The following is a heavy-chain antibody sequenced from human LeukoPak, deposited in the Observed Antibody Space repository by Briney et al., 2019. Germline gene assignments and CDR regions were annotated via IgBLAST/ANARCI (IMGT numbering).Heavy chain of an antibody. CDR3: ASGDGYTFRSTLAFDI. J-gene: IGHJ3*02. CDR2: ISYDGSNK. V-gene: IGHV3-30*03. Sequence: GGSLRFSCAASGFTFSSYGMHWVRQAPGKGLEWVAVISYDGSNKYYADSVKGRFTISRDNSKNTLYLQMNSLRAEDTAVYYCASGDGYTFRSTLAFDIWGQGTMVTVSS. CDR1: GFTFSSYG. D-gene: IGHD5-24*01.